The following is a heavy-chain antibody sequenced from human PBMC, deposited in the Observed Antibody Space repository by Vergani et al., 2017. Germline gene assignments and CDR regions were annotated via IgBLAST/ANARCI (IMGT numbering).Heavy chain of an antibody. Sequence: EVQLVESGGGLVQPGGSLRLSCAASGFTFSSYSMNWVRQAPGKGLEWVSYISSSGSTIYYADSVKGRFTISRDNAKNSLYLQMNSLRAEDTAVYYCARGQVLLWFLAHGHYYMDVWGKGTTVTVSS. J-gene: IGHJ6*03. CDR1: GFTFSSYS. V-gene: IGHV3-48*04. CDR2: ISSSGSTI. CDR3: ARGQVLLWFLAHGHYYMDV. D-gene: IGHD3-10*01.